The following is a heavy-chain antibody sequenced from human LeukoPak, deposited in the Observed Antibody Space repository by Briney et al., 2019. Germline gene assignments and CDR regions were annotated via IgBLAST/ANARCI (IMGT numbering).Heavy chain of an antibody. CDR3: ASSSWPLFQH. D-gene: IGHD6-13*01. V-gene: IGHV1-69*01. Sequence: SVKVSCKASGGTFSSYAISWVRQSPGQGLEWMGGIIPIFGTANYAQKFQGRVTITADESTSTAYMELSSLRSEDTAVYYCASSSWPLFQHWGQGTLVTVSS. CDR1: GGTFSSYA. J-gene: IGHJ1*01. CDR2: IIPIFGTA.